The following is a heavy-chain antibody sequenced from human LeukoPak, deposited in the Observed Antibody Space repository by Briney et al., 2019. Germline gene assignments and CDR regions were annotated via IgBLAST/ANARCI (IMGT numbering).Heavy chain of an antibody. V-gene: IGHV3-21*04. J-gene: IGHJ4*02. Sequence: GGSLRLSCAASGFTFSTFSMNWVRQAPGKGLEWVSSISGRSNYIFYADSVKGRFTISRDNSKNTLYLQMNSLRAEDTAVYYCAKDPRFSGSYFPYYFDYWGQGTLVTVSS. D-gene: IGHD1-26*01. CDR2: ISGRSNYI. CDR1: GFTFSTFS. CDR3: AKDPRFSGSYFPYYFDY.